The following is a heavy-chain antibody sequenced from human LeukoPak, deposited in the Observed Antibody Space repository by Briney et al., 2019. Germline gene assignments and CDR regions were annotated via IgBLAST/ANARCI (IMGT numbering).Heavy chain of an antibody. D-gene: IGHD3-10*01. V-gene: IGHV4-30-4*01. J-gene: IGHJ4*02. CDR1: GGSISSGDYY. CDR2: IYYSGST. CDR3: AREAEGGGSGERQGPRAYFDY. Sequence: PSQTLSLTCTVSGGSISSGDYYWSWIRQPPGKGLEWIGYIYYSGSTYYNPSLKSRVTISVDTSKNQFSLKLSSVTAADTAVYYCAREAEGGGSGERQGPRAYFDYWGQGTLVTVSS.